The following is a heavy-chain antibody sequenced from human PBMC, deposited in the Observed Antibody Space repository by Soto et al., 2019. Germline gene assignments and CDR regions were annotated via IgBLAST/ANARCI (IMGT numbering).Heavy chain of an antibody. V-gene: IGHV3-74*01. J-gene: IGHJ4*02. CDR2: IYNDGTYS. D-gene: IGHD3-9*01. Sequence: PGGCLRLSCAASGSIFKMYWMHWVRQSPGKGLVWISRIYNDGTYSDYADSVRGRFTIARDNVNDTLYLQMNNLRAEDSGLYYCTRGPRPISTGTGAYWGQGTQVTVSS. CDR1: GSIFKMYW. CDR3: TRGPRPISTGTGAY.